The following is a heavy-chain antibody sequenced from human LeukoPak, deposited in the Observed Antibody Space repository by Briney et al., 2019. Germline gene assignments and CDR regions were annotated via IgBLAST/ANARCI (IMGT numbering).Heavy chain of an antibody. CDR3: ARVSYGSGSNWFDP. D-gene: IGHD3-10*01. Sequence: ASVKVSCKASGGTFSSYAISWVRQAPGQGLEWMGGIIPIFGTANYAQKFQGKVTITADESTSTAYMELSSLRAEDTAVYYCARVSYGSGSNWFDPWGQGTLVTVSS. J-gene: IGHJ5*02. V-gene: IGHV1-69*13. CDR2: IIPIFGTA. CDR1: GGTFSSYA.